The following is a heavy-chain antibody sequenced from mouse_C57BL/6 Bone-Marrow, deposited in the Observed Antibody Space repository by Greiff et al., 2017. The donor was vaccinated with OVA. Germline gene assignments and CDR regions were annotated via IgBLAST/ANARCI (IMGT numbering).Heavy chain of an antibody. Sequence: QVQLQQSGAELVKPGASVKISCKASGYAFSSYWMNWVKQRPGKGLEWIGRIYPGDGDTNYNGKFKGKATLTADKSSSTAYMQLSSLTSEDSAVYFCARGLLYYYGSSFAYWGQGTLVTVSA. CDR1: GYAFSSYW. CDR2: IYPGDGDT. J-gene: IGHJ3*01. CDR3: ARGLLYYYGSSFAY. V-gene: IGHV1-80*01. D-gene: IGHD1-1*01.